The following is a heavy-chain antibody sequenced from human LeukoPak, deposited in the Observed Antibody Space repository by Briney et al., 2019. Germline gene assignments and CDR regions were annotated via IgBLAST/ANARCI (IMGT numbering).Heavy chain of an antibody. CDR3: ARDDKNSPARNDY. CDR2: ISAYNGNT. CDR1: GYTFTGYY. D-gene: IGHD6-6*01. V-gene: IGHV1-18*04. Sequence: ASVKVSCKASGYTFTGYYMHWVRQAPGQGLEWMGWISAYNGNTNFAQKFQGRVTMTTDTSTSTAYMELRSLRSDDTAVYYCARDDKNSPARNDYWGQGTLVTVSS. J-gene: IGHJ4*02.